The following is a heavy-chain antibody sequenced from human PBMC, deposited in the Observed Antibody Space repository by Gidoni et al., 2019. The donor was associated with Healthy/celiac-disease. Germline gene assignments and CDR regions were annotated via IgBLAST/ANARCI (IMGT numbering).Heavy chain of an antibody. J-gene: IGHJ5*02. Sequence: EVQLLESGGGLVQPGGSLRLSCAASGFTFSSYAMSWVRQAPGKGLEWVSAISGSGGSTYYADSVKGRFTISRDNSKNTLYLQMNSLRAEDTAVYYCAEQRHYYDSSGYPGGGWFDPWGQGTLVTVSS. CDR3: AEQRHYYDSSGYPGGGWFDP. D-gene: IGHD3-22*01. CDR2: ISGSGGST. CDR1: GFTFSSYA. V-gene: IGHV3-23*01.